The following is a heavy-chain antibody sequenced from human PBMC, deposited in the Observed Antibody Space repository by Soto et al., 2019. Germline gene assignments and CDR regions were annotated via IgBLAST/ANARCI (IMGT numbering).Heavy chain of an antibody. CDR3: AGGVTMIVVVSNWFDP. CDR2: INAGNGNT. CDR1: GYTFTSYA. D-gene: IGHD3-22*01. V-gene: IGHV1-3*01. Sequence: ASVKVSCKASGYTFTSYAMHWVRQAPGQRLEWMGWINAGNGNTKYSQKFQGRVTISRDTSASTAYMELSSLRSEDTAVYYGAGGVTMIVVVSNWFDPWGKGTLVTVSS. J-gene: IGHJ5*02.